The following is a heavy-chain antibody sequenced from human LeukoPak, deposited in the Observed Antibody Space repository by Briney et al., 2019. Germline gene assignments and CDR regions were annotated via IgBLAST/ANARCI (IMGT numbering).Heavy chain of an antibody. J-gene: IGHJ3*02. Sequence: SVKVSCKASGYTFTGYYMHCVRQAPGQGLEWMGWINPNSGGTNYAQKFQGRVTMTRDTYISTAYMELSRLRSDDTAVYYCARDLQHWSGYPDDAFDIWGQGTRVTVSS. V-gene: IGHV1-2*02. CDR2: INPNSGGT. CDR1: GYTFTGYY. CDR3: ARDLQHWSGYPDDAFDI. D-gene: IGHD3-3*01.